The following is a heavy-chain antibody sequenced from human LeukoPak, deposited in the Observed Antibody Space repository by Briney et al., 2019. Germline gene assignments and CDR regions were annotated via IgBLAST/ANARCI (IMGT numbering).Heavy chain of an antibody. Sequence: GASVKVSXKASGYTFTSYDINWVRQATGQGLEWMGWMNPNSGNTGYAQKFQGRVTITRNISISTAYMELSSLRSEDTAVYYCANGRGLRFLERWGQGTLVTVSS. V-gene: IGHV1-8*03. J-gene: IGHJ4*02. CDR3: ANGRGLRFLER. CDR1: GYTFTSYD. CDR2: MNPNSGNT. D-gene: IGHD3-3*01.